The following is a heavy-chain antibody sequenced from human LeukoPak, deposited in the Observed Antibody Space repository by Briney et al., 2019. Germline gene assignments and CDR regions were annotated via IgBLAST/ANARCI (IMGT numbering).Heavy chain of an antibody. D-gene: IGHD3-22*01. CDR3: ARPYYYDSSGYYDY. V-gene: IGHV3-30*03. CDR1: GFTFSSCG. J-gene: IGHJ4*02. Sequence: GGSLRLSCAASGFTFSSCGMHWVRQAPGKGLEWVAVISYDGSNKYYADSVKGRFTISRDNSKNTLYLQMNSLRAEDTAVYYCARPYYYDSSGYYDYWGQGTLVTVSS. CDR2: ISYDGSNK.